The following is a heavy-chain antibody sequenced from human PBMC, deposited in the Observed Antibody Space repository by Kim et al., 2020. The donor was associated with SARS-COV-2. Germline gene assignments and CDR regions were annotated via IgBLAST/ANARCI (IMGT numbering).Heavy chain of an antibody. CDR3: ARDHRGWLPNWFDP. J-gene: IGHJ5*02. CDR2: IKQDGSEK. D-gene: IGHD3-22*01. V-gene: IGHV3-7*01. CDR1: GFTFSSYW. Sequence: GGSLRLSCAASGFTFSSYWMSWVRQAPGKGLEWVANIKQDGSEKYYVDSVKGRFTISRDNAKNSLYLQMNSLRAEDTAVYYCARDHRGWLPNWFDPWGQGTLVTVSS.